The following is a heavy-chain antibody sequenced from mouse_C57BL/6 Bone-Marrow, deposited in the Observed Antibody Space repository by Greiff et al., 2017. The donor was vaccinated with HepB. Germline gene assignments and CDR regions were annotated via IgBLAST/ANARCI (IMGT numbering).Heavy chain of an antibody. CDR2: ISSGGSYT. CDR1: GFTFSRYG. V-gene: IGHV5-6*01. D-gene: IGHD1-1*01. CDR3: ARHYYPHEY. J-gene: IGHJ2*01. Sequence: EVQRVESRGDLVKPGGSLKLSCAASGFTFSRYGMSWVRQTPDKRLEWVATISSGGSYTYYPDSVKGRFTISRDNAKNTLYLQMSSLKSEDTAMYYCARHYYPHEYRRQGTTLTASS.